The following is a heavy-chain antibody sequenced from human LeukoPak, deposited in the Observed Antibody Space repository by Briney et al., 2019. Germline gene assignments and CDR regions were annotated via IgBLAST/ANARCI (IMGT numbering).Heavy chain of an antibody. D-gene: IGHD2-2*01. V-gene: IGHV1-2*02. J-gene: IGHJ4*02. CDR1: KYTFTGYY. CDR2: INPNSGVT. Sequence: ASVKVSCKASKYTFTGYYMQWVRQAPGQGLEWMGWINPNSGVTNYAQKFQGRVTMTRDTSISTAYMELSRLTSDDTAIYYCANLLPVVLTAADYGTYYWGQGTLVTVSS. CDR3: ANLLPVVLTAADYGTYY.